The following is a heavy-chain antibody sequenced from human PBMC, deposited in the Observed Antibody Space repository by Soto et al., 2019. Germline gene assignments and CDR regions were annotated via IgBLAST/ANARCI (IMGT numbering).Heavy chain of an antibody. J-gene: IGHJ4*02. CDR3: VRRRGYSSSGAFDY. V-gene: IGHV5-51*01. Sequence: GESLKISCKASEDIFTNYWIGWVRQMPGRGLEWMGIIYPGDSDTRYSPSFEGQVTFSVDKTINTAYLHLSTLKASDTAMFYCVRRRGYSSSGAFDYWGQGTLVTVSS. CDR1: EDIFTNYW. CDR2: IYPGDSDT. D-gene: IGHD6-6*01.